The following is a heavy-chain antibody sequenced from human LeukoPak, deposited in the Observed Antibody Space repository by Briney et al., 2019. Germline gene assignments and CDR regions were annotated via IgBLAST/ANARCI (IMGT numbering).Heavy chain of an antibody. CDR1: GGSISSGGYL. Sequence: PSQTLSLTCTVSGGSISSGGYLWSWVRQHPEKGLEWIGYIYYTGSTYYNPSLDSQSTISLDTSRTQFSLKLSSVTAAETAVYYCARVTFCGADCRLGGGLDIWGQGIMVTVSS. V-gene: IGHV4-31*01. J-gene: IGHJ3*02. CDR3: ARVTFCGADCRLGGGLDI. CDR2: IYYTGST. D-gene: IGHD2-21*02.